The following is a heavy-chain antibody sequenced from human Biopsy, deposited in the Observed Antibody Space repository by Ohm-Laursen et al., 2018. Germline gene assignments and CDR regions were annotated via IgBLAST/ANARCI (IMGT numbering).Heavy chain of an antibody. D-gene: IGHD6-19*01. J-gene: IGHJ3*02. CDR1: GGSISGSS. CDR2: ISYSGST. Sequence: SETLSLPCIVSGGSISGSSWSWIRQAPGRGLEWVGYISYSGSTSNNPSLKSRITISVDTSKNQISLKVTSGTATDTAVYYCAKHGSGWTGDDALHIWGQGTMVTVSS. CDR3: AKHGSGWTGDDALHI. V-gene: IGHV4-59*08.